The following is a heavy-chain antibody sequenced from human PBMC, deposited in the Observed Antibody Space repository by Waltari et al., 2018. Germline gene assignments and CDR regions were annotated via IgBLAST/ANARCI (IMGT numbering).Heavy chain of an antibody. CDR1: GFTFGDNA. V-gene: IGHV3-49*03. CDR3: SRVSASGDGMDV. CDR2: IRSKTYGGTA. J-gene: IGHJ6*02. Sequence: EVQLVESGGGLVQPGRYLRLSCTTSGFTFGDNALSWFRQAPEKGLEWVGFIRSKTYGGTADYAASVRGRFTVSRDDSKSIAYLEMYSLKTEDTAVYYCSRVSASGDGMDVWGQGTTVTVSS. D-gene: IGHD3-16*01.